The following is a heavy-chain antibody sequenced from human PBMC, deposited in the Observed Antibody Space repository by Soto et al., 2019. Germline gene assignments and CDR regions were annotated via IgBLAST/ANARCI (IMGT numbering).Heavy chain of an antibody. CDR1: AFTFNNYA. CDR3: ARDLDDFWRGYYSDWYYGMDV. Sequence: QVQLVESGGGVVQAGRSLKLSCAASAFTFNNYAFHWVRQAPDKGLEWVAGISYDGGKKYYADSVKGRFTFSRDNFENTLYLEMNRLRIEDTGIYYCARDLDDFWRGYYSDWYYGMDVWGQGTKVFVSS. V-gene: IGHV3-30-3*01. J-gene: IGHJ6*02. D-gene: IGHD3-3*01. CDR2: ISYDGGKK.